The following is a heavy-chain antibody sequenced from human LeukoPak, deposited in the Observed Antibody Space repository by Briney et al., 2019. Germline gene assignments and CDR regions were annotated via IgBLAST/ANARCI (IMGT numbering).Heavy chain of an antibody. Sequence: SETLSLTCAVYGGSFSGYYWSWIRQPPGKGLEWIGEINHSGSTNYNPSLKSRVTISVDTSKNQFSLKLSSVTAADTAVYYCARRAGLSTGWYYYYYYMDVWGKGTTVTISS. D-gene: IGHD2/OR15-2a*01. CDR1: GGSFSGYY. J-gene: IGHJ6*03. CDR3: ARRAGLSTGWYYYYYYMDV. V-gene: IGHV4-34*01. CDR2: INHSGST.